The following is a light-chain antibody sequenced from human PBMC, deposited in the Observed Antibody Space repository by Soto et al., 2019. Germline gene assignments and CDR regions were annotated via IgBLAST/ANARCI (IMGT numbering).Light chain of an antibody. Sequence: DIVLTQSPGTLSLSPGERATLSCRTSQSVSTIYLSWYQQKPGQAPRPLIYGASSRATGIPHRFSGSGSGKDFALTITRLEPEDCAVYFCQHYGTSSWTFGQGTKVESK. CDR3: QHYGTSSWT. CDR1: QSVSTIY. J-gene: IGKJ1*01. V-gene: IGKV3-20*01. CDR2: GAS.